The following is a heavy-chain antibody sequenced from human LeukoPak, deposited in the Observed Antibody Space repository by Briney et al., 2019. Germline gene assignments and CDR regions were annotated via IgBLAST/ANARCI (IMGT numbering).Heavy chain of an antibody. CDR1: GYTFTSYG. J-gene: IGHJ4*02. CDR3: ARAPRGGSQTDYFDY. V-gene: IGHV1-18*01. Sequence: ASVKVSCKASGYTFTSYGISWVRQAPGQGLEWMGWISAYNGNTNYAQKLQGRVTMTTDTSTSTAYMELRSLRSDDTAVYYCARAPRGGSQTDYFDYWGQGTLVTVSS. D-gene: IGHD1-26*01. CDR2: ISAYNGNT.